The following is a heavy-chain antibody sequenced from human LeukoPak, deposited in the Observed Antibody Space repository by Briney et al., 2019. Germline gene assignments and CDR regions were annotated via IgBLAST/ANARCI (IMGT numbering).Heavy chain of an antibody. CDR1: GGTFSSYA. CDR3: ARVRMAVAAAGFDP. CDR2: IIPILGIA. J-gene: IGHJ5*02. Sequence: SVKVSCKASGGTFSSYAISWVRQAPGQGLEWMGRIIPILGIANYAQKFQGRVTITADKSTSTAYMELSSLRSEDTAVYYCARVRMAVAAAGFDPWGQGTLVTVSS. D-gene: IGHD6-19*01. V-gene: IGHV1-69*04.